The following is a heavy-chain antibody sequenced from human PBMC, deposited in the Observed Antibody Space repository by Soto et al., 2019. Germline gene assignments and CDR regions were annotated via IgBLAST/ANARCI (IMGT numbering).Heavy chain of an antibody. CDR1: XXSVNSYA. J-gene: IGHJ4*02. D-gene: IGHD2-21*02. CDR3: ARVFPSYCGGDCSYFDS. CDR2: IFYSGST. V-gene: IGHV4-59*02. Sequence: ETLXLTCTXXXXSVNSYAXXXIRQPPGKXLXXXXYIFYSGSTKSNPSLKSRVTMSVDMSKNQXXXRLTSVTAADTAVYYCARVFPSYCGGDCSYFDSWGQGTLVTVSS.